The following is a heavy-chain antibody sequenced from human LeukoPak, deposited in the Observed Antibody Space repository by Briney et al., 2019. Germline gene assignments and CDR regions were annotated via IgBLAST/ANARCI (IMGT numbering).Heavy chain of an antibody. CDR1: GFTFRSYA. CDR3: ARDGWGWAQYDY. V-gene: IGHV3-23*01. CDR2: ITDNGLAR. J-gene: IGHJ4*02. Sequence: GGSLSLSGTGSGFTFRSYAMGWVRQAPGKGLEWVAGITDNGLARNYADSVQGRFTIHRDDSRSTVDLQMNSLRVEDTALYYCARDGWGWAQYDYWGQGTLVTVSS. D-gene: IGHD5-24*01.